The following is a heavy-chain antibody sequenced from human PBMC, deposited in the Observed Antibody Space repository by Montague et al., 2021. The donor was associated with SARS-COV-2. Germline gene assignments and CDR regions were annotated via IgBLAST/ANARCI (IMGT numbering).Heavy chain of an antibody. CDR3: AHSGVGYFYYGMDA. V-gene: IGHV2-5*02. Sequence: PALVKPTQTLTLTCTFSGFSLSTSGVGVGWIRQPPGKALEWLALIYWDDDKRYSPSLKSRLTITKDTSKNQVVLTMTNMDPVDTATYYCAHSGVGYFYYGMDAWGQGTTVTVSS. J-gene: IGHJ6*02. CDR1: GFSLSTSGVG. CDR2: IYWDDDK. D-gene: IGHD3-3*01.